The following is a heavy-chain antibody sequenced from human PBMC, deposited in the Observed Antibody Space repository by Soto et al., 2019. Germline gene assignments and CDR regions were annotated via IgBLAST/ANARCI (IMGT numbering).Heavy chain of an antibody. CDR3: ALMRIAAAGTVFDY. V-gene: IGHV4-59*08. J-gene: IGHJ4*02. Sequence: SETLSLTCTVSGGSISSYYWSWIRQPPGKGLEWIGYIYYSGSTNYNPSLKSRVTISVDTSKNQFSLKLSSVTAADTAVYYCALMRIAAAGTVFDYWGQGTLVTVS. CDR2: IYYSGST. CDR1: GGSISSYY. D-gene: IGHD6-13*01.